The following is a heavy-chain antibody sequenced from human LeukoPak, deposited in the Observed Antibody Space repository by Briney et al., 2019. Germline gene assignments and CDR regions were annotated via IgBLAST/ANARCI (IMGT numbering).Heavy chain of an antibody. J-gene: IGHJ4*02. CDR1: GLTFSSYA. Sequence: GGSLRLSCAASGLTFSSYAMSWVRQAPGKGLEWVSAISGSGGSTYYADSVKGRFTISRDNSKNTLYLQMNSLRAEDTAVYYCAKLRSGVKNYLFDYWGQGTLVTVSS. CDR2: ISGSGGST. V-gene: IGHV3-23*01. D-gene: IGHD5-24*01. CDR3: AKLRSGVKNYLFDY.